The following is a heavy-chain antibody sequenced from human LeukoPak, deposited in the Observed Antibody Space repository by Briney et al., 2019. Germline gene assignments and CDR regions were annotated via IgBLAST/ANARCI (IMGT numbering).Heavy chain of an antibody. J-gene: IGHJ4*02. CDR3: ASGGVNCSGGSCYTFDY. CDR1: GGSISSGGYY. Sequence: SETLSLTCTVSGGSISSGGYYWSWIRQHPGKGPEWIGYIYYSGSTYYNPSLKSRVTISVDTSKNQFSLKLSSVTAADTAVYYCASGGVNCSGGSCYTFDYWGQGTLVTVSS. CDR2: IYYSGST. D-gene: IGHD2-15*01. V-gene: IGHV4-31*03.